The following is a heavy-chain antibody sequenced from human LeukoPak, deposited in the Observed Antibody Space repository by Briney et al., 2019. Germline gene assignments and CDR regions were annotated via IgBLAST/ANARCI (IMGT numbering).Heavy chain of an antibody. V-gene: IGHV1-46*01. CDR1: GYTFTSYG. CDR2: INPSGGST. J-gene: IGHJ1*01. D-gene: IGHD4-17*01. CDR3: ARVGGDYLSAEYFQH. Sequence: ASVKVSCKASGYTFTSYGISWVRQAPGQGLEWMGIINPSGGSTSYAQKFQGRVTMTRDTSTSTVYMELSSLRSEDTAVYYCARVGGDYLSAEYFQHWGQGTLVTVSS.